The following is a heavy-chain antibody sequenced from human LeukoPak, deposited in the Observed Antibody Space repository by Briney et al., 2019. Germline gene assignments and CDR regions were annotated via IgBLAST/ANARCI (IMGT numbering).Heavy chain of an antibody. CDR1: GFNLGDHA. Sequence: GRSLRLSCTTSGFNLGDHAMTWVRQAPGKGLEWVGFIRCKAYRGTTEYAASVKGRFTISRDDSKSVVYLQMNSLKSEDTAVYYCSRGPIQLWVHNGMDVWGQGTTVTVSS. CDR2: IRCKAYRGTT. V-gene: IGHV3-49*04. J-gene: IGHJ6*02. D-gene: IGHD5-18*01. CDR3: SRGPIQLWVHNGMDV.